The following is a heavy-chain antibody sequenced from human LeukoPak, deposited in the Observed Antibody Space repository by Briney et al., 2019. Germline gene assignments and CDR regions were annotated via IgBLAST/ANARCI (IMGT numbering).Heavy chain of an antibody. CDR3: ARTISSFDL. CDR1: GLSFSSYN. CDR2: ISSSGSYI. D-gene: IGHD2/OR15-2a*01. J-gene: IGHJ2*01. Sequence: GGSLRLSCAASGLSFSSYNMNWVRQAPGKGLEWVSSISSSGSYIYYADSVKGRFTIFRDNARNSLYLQMNSLTAEDTAVYYCARTISSFDLWGRGTLVTVSS. V-gene: IGHV3-21*01.